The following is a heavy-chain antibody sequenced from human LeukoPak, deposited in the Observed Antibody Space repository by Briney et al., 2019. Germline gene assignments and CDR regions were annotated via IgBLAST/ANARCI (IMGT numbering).Heavy chain of an antibody. CDR3: ARTYCIGSSCPGVFEY. CDR1: GFPFSSYA. Sequence: GGSLRLSCAASGFPFSSYAMSWVRQAPGKGLEWVSVISDSGGRTYSAASVKGRFTISRDNSKDTLYLQMNSLRAEDTAVYYCARTYCIGSSCPGVFEYWGQGTLVTVSS. V-gene: IGHV3-23*01. J-gene: IGHJ4*02. D-gene: IGHD2-15*01. CDR2: ISDSGGRT.